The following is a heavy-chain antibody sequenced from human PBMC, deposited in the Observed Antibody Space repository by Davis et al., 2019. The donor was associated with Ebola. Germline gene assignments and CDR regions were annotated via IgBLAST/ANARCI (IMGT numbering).Heavy chain of an antibody. V-gene: IGHV3-21*01. CDR1: GFTFSSYS. Sequence: GESLKISCAASGFTFSSYSMNWVRQAPGKGLEWVSSISSSSSYIYYADSVKGRFTISRDNAKNSLYLQMNSLRAEDTAVYYCARGGIVPAAMSEWYYYYGMDVWGQGTTVTVSS. CDR2: ISSSSSYI. CDR3: ARGGIVPAAMSEWYYYYGMDV. J-gene: IGHJ6*02. D-gene: IGHD2-2*01.